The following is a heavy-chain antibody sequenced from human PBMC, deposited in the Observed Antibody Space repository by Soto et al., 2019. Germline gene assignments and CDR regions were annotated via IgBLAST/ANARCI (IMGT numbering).Heavy chain of an antibody. CDR1: GFTFTSYA. J-gene: IGHJ4*01. Sequence: SGGSLRLSCAASGFTFTSYAMSWVRLTPGKGLEWVSAISGSGSNTFYADSVRGRFTISRDNSKNTVFLQVNNLRAEDTAVYFCARDRATFDYWGHGTRVTVSS. V-gene: IGHV3-23*01. CDR3: ARDRATFDY. CDR2: ISGSGSNT. D-gene: IGHD1-26*01.